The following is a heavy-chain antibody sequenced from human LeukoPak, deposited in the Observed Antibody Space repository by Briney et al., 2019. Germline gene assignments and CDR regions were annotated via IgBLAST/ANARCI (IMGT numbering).Heavy chain of an antibody. CDR2: ISGSGGST. Sequence: GGSLRLSCAASGFTFSNYAMSWVRQAAGMGLEGVSAISGSGGSTYYADSVKGRFTISRDNSKNTFDLQMNSLRAEDTAVYYCAKDPDCTSGICYTFFDYWGQGTLVTVSS. CDR1: GFTFSNYA. CDR3: AKDPDCTSGICYTFFDY. D-gene: IGHD2-8*01. J-gene: IGHJ4*02. V-gene: IGHV3-23*01.